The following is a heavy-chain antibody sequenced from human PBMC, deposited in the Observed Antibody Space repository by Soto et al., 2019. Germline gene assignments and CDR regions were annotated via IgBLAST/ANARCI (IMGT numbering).Heavy chain of an antibody. CDR1: GGTFSSYT. CDR2: IIPILGIA. V-gene: IGHV1-69*02. D-gene: IGHD4-17*01. J-gene: IGHJ3*02. Sequence: QVPLVQSGAEVKKPGSSVKVSCKASGGTFSSYTISWVRQAPGQGLEWMGRIIPILGIANYAQKFQGRVTITADKSTSTAYMELSSLRSEDTAVYYCARADSDDYGDYAAFDIWGQGTMVTVSS. CDR3: ARADSDDYGDYAAFDI.